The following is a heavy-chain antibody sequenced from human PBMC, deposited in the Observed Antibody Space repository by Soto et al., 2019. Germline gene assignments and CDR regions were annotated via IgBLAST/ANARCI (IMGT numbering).Heavy chain of an antibody. CDR2: INAGNGNT. V-gene: IGHV1-3*01. Sequence: ASVKVSCKASGYTFTSYAMHWVRQAPGQRLEWMGWINAGNGNTKYSQKFQGRVTITRDTSASTAYMELSSLRSEDTAVYYCARVGLLKGALDYWGQGTLVTVSS. CDR3: ARVGLLKGALDY. D-gene: IGHD2-15*01. J-gene: IGHJ4*02. CDR1: GYTFTSYA.